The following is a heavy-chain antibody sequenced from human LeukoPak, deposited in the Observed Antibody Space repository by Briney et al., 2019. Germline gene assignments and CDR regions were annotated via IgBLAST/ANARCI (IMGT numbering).Heavy chain of an antibody. V-gene: IGHV3-11*06. D-gene: IGHD3-10*01. CDR1: GFTFSDYY. CDR3: ARPRGSGSYYDNWFDP. J-gene: IGHJ5*02. CDR2: ISSSSSYT. Sequence: GGSLRLSCAASGFTFSDYYMSWIRQAPGKGLEWVSYISSSSSYTNYADSVKGRFTISRDNAKNSLYLQMNSLRAEDTAVYHCARPRGSGSYYDNWFDPWGQGTLVTVSS.